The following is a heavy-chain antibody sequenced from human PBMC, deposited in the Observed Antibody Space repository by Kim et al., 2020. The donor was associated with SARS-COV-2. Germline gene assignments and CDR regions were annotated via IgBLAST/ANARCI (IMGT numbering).Heavy chain of an antibody. D-gene: IGHD4-4*01. CDR3: ARNLYSNSATYYFYYMDV. Sequence: TSRVTISVDTSKNQFSLKLSSVTAADTAVYYCARNLYSNSATYYFYYMDVWGKGTTVTVSS. V-gene: IGHV4-59*01. J-gene: IGHJ6*03.